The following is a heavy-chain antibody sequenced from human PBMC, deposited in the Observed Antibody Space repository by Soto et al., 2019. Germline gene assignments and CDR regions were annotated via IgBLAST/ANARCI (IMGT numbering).Heavy chain of an antibody. D-gene: IGHD6-19*01. J-gene: IGHJ4*02. CDR3: ARSSGWYALDD. Sequence: QVQLQESGPGLVEPSGTLSLTCAVSGVSLSNFNWGSWVRQRPGKGLEWMAEIYHTGNINFNPSFKSRVTMSVDMSKNQFSLSLNSVTAADTAVYYCARSSGWYALDDWGQGILVTVSS. CDR1: GVSLSNFNW. CDR2: IYHTGNI. V-gene: IGHV4-4*02.